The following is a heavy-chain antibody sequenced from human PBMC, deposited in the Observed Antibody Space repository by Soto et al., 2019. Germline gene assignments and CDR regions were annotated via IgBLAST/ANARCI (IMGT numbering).Heavy chain of an antibody. CDR3: ALYCSSTSWYGKWDY. D-gene: IGHD2-2*01. Sequence: QVQLQESAPGLVKPSETLSLTCTVSGGSITNYYWSWIRQPPGKGLEWIGYIYYSGTTNYNPSLKSRVTISVDTSKILFSLKLTAVTAADTAVYYCALYCSSTSWYGKWDYWVQGTLVTVSS. J-gene: IGHJ4*02. V-gene: IGHV4-59*01. CDR1: GGSITNYY. CDR2: IYYSGTT.